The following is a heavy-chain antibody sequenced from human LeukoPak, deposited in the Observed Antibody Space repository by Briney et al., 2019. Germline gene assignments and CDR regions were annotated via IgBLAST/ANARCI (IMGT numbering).Heavy chain of an antibody. Sequence: NPSETLSLTCAVYGGSFSGYYWGWLRQPPGKGLEWFGSIYHSGSTYYNPSLKSRVTISVDTSKNQFSLKLSSVTAADTAVYYCARHVSPGSYEDYWGQGTLVTVSS. D-gene: IGHD1-26*01. CDR3: ARHVSPGSYEDY. CDR2: IYHSGST. J-gene: IGHJ4*02. V-gene: IGHV4-38-2*01. CDR1: GGSFSGYY.